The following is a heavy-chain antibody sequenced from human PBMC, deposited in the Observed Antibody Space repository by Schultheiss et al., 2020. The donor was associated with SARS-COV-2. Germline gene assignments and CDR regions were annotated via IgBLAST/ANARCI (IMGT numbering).Heavy chain of an antibody. CDR1: GFTVSSNY. Sequence: GGSLRLSCAASGFTVSSNYMSWVRQAPGKGLEWVSVIYSGGSTYYADSVKGRFTITRDNSKNTLYLQMNSRRAEDTAVYYCAKVRSSSGGGGDYWGQGTLVTVSS. V-gene: IGHV3-66*01. CDR3: AKVRSSSGGGGDY. CDR2: IYSGGST. J-gene: IGHJ4*02. D-gene: IGHD6-13*01.